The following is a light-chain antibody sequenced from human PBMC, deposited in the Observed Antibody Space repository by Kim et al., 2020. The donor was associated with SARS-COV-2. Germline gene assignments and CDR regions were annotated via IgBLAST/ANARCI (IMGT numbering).Light chain of an antibody. CDR3: QKYNGAPLT. J-gene: IGKJ4*01. Sequence: IQMTQSPPSLSTSIGARVTITCRASQDIGHFLAWYQKKPGKAPKLLIYSSSTLQSGVPFRFSGSRSGADFILTIDSLQPEDVAIYYCQKYNGAPLTFGGGTKVDIK. CDR1: QDIGHF. CDR2: SSS. V-gene: IGKV1-27*01.